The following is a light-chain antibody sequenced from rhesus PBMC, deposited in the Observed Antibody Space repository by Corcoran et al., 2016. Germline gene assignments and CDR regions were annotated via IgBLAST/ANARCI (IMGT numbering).Light chain of an antibody. V-gene: IGKV1-46*01. CDR1: QSFSSS. CDR2: RAS. Sequence: DIQMTQSPSSLSASVGDTVTITCRASQSFSSSLAWYQQKPGKAPKLLIYRASSLQSGVPSRFSGSKSGTDCTLTISSLQPEDIASYYCQQYYSYPYSFGQGTKVEIK. J-gene: IGKJ2*01. CDR3: QQYYSYPYS.